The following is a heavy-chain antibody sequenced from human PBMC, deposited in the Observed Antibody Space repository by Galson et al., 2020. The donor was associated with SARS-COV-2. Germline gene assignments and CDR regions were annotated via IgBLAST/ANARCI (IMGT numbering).Heavy chain of an antibody. CDR2: SGNT. CDR1: GDSISSYY. V-gene: IGHV4-59*01. D-gene: IGHD6-13*01. CDR3: AREGIRYSSSWYYFGY. Sequence: SETLSLTCTVSGDSISSYYWSWIRQPPGKGLEWIGDSGNTNYNPSLKSRVTISLDTSKNQFSLKLSSVTAADTAVYYCAREGIRYSSSWYYFGYWGQGTLVTVSS. J-gene: IGHJ4*02.